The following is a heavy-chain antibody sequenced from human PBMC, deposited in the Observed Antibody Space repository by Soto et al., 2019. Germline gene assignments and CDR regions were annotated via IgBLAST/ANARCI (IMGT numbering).Heavy chain of an antibody. Sequence: ASVKVSCKASGYTFTSYAMHWVRQAPGQRLEWMGWINAGNGNTKYSQKFQGRVTITRDTSASTAYMELSSLRSEDTAVYYCASDLPRTSSLTSLLSIAAAPGGYYGMDVWGQGTTVTVSS. D-gene: IGHD6-13*01. V-gene: IGHV1-3*01. CDR3: ASDLPRTSSLTSLLSIAAAPGGYYGMDV. CDR2: INAGNGNT. CDR1: GYTFTSYA. J-gene: IGHJ6*02.